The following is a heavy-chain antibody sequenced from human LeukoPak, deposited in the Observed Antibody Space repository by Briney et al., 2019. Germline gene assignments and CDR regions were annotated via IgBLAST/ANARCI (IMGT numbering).Heavy chain of an antibody. D-gene: IGHD4-11*01. CDR3: AKAGDYSYFDY. CDR1: GFSFTYYA. V-gene: IGHV3-23*01. J-gene: IGHJ4*02. CDR2: ISGSDGST. Sequence: GGSLRLSCAASGFSFTYYAMNWVRQAPGKGLEWVSAISGSDGSTYYADSVKGRFTISRDNSKNALYLQMNSLRAEDTAVYYCAKAGDYSYFDYWGQGTLVTVSS.